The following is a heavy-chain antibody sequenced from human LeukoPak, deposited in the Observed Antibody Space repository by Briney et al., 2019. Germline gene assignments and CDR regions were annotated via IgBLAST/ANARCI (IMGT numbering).Heavy chain of an antibody. J-gene: IGHJ4*02. CDR1: GFPLRDYY. CDR3: ARAAYNWN. V-gene: IGHV3-11*01. CDR2: ISTSGSSR. D-gene: IGHD1-1*01. Sequence: PGGSLRLSCAASGFPLRDYYMSWIRQAPGKGLEWVSYISTSGSSRYYADSVRGRFTISRDNTKNSIYLQMNNLRAEGSALYYCARAAYNWNWGQGTLVTVS.